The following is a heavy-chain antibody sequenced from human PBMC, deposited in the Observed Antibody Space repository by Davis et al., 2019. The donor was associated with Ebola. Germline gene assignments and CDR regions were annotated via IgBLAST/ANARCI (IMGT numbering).Heavy chain of an antibody. CDR3: ARGYSPKCRGGDCVNDF. CDR1: GYTFTSYY. CDR2: ISAYNGNT. Sequence: ASVKVSCKASGYTFTSYYMHWVRQAPGQGLEWMGWISAYNGNTNYAQKLQGRVTMTTDTSTSTAYMELRSLRSDDTAVYYCARGYSPKCRGGDCVNDFWGQGTLVTVSS. J-gene: IGHJ4*02. D-gene: IGHD2-21*01. V-gene: IGHV1-18*04.